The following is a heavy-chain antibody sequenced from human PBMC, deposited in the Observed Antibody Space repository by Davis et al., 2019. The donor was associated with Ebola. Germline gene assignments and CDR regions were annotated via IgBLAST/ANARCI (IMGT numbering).Heavy chain of an antibody. J-gene: IGHJ6*02. CDR3: ARCGGGTSWDYYYGMDV. D-gene: IGHD2-15*01. CDR1: GFTFSSYS. Sequence: GESLKISCAASGFTFSSYSMNWVRQAPGKGLAWVSSISSTGNYIYYADSVRGRFTSSRDNAKNSLYLQMNSLRAEDTAVNYCARCGGGTSWDYYYGMDVWGQGTTVTVSS. V-gene: IGHV3-21*01. CDR2: ISSTGNYI.